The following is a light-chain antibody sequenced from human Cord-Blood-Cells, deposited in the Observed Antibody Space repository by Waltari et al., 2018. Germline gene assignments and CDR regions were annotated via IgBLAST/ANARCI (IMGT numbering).Light chain of an antibody. Sequence: DIQMTQYPSSLSASVGDRVTITCRESQSISSYLNWYQQKPGKAPKLLIYAASNLQSGVPSRFSGSGSGTDFTLTISSLQPEDFATYYCQQSYSTPRTFGGGTKVEIK. CDR2: AAS. CDR3: QQSYSTPRT. CDR1: QSISSY. V-gene: IGKV1-39*01. J-gene: IGKJ4*01.